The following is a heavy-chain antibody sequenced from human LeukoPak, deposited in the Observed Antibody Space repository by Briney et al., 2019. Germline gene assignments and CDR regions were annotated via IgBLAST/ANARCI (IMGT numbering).Heavy chain of an antibody. V-gene: IGHV3-15*01. CDR2: IKGYTDGGTT. Sequence: PGGSLRLSCAASGFTFTNAWMSWVRQAPGKGLEWVGRIKGYTDGGTTEYAAPVKGRFTISRDDSKNTLYLQMNSLKTEDTAVYYCTTPNGHWFDPWGQGTLVTVSS. CDR1: GFTFTNAW. D-gene: IGHD2-8*01. J-gene: IGHJ5*02. CDR3: TTPNGHWFDP.